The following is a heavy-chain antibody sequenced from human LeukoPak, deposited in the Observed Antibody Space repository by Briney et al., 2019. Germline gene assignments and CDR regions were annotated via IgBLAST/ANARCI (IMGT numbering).Heavy chain of an antibody. V-gene: IGHV1-69*13. Sequence: ASVKVSCKASGGTFSSYAISWVRQAPGQGLEWMGGIIPIFGTANYAQKFQGRVTITADESTSTAYMELSSLRSEDTAVYYCARETLGGRSYYYYGMDVWGQGTTVTVSS. D-gene: IGHD4-23*01. CDR1: GGTFSSYA. CDR2: IIPIFGTA. J-gene: IGHJ6*02. CDR3: ARETLGGRSYYYYGMDV.